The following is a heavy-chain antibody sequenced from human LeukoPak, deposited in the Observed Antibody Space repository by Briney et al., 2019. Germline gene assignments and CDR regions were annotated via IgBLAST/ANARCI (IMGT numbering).Heavy chain of an antibody. CDR1: GYSISIGYY. CDR3: ARDSDYYGSGNYYYYMDV. J-gene: IGHJ6*03. Sequence: PSETLSLTCTVSGYSISIGYYWGWIRQPPGKGLEWIGSIYHSGRTYYNPSLKTRVTISLDTSKNQFSLKLSSVTAADTAVYYCARDSDYYGSGNYYYYMDVWGKGTTVTISS. D-gene: IGHD3-10*01. V-gene: IGHV4-38-2*02. CDR2: IYHSGRT.